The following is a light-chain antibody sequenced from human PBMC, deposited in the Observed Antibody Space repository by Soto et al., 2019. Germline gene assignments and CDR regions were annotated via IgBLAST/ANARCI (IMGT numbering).Light chain of an antibody. J-gene: IGKJ1*01. CDR2: AAS. V-gene: IGKV1-39*01. CDR1: QSISRN. Sequence: DIQMTQSPSSLSASVGDRVTITCRASQSISRNLNWYQQKPGKAPKVLIYAASSLQSGVPSRFSGSGSGTDFTLTISSLQPEDFATYFCQQSYSTPKTFGQGTKVDI. CDR3: QQSYSTPKT.